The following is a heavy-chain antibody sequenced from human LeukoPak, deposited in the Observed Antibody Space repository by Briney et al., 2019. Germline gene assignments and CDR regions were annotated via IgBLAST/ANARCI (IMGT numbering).Heavy chain of an antibody. CDR1: GITFSSYA. V-gene: IGHV3-23*01. D-gene: IGHD2-2*01. CDR3: AKSGDIVVVPAAIGWFDP. Sequence: GGSLRLSCAASGITFSSYAMSWVRQAPGKGLEWVSAISGSGGSTYYADSVKGRFTISRDNSKNTLYLQMNSLRAEDTAVYYCAKSGDIVVVPAAIGWFDPWGQGTLVTVSS. CDR2: ISGSGGST. J-gene: IGHJ5*02.